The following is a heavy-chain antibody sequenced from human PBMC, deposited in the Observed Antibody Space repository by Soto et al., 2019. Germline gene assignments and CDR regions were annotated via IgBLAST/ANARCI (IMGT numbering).Heavy chain of an antibody. CDR3: ARHRGDLVGATWRGYNWFDP. V-gene: IGHV4-39*01. Sequence: PSETLSLTCTVSGGSISSSSYYWGWIRQPPGKGLEWIGSIYYSGSTYYNPSLKSRVTISVDTSKNQFSLKLSSVTAADTAVHYCARHRGDLVGATWRGYNWFDPWGQGTLVTVSS. J-gene: IGHJ5*02. CDR2: IYYSGST. D-gene: IGHD1-26*01. CDR1: GGSISSSSYY.